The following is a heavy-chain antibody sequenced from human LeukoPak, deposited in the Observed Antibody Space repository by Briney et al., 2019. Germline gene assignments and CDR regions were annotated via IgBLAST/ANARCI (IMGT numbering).Heavy chain of an antibody. Sequence: GASVKVSCKTSGYTFTDNVVTWVRQAPGQGLEWMGSITVYNGNTNYAQKLQGRVTMTTDTSTSTAYMELRSLRSDDTAVYYCARCNYDYVWGSYRYTYFDYWGQGTLVTVSS. CDR2: ITVYNGNT. V-gene: IGHV1-18*01. J-gene: IGHJ4*02. CDR3: ARCNYDYVWGSYRYTYFDY. D-gene: IGHD3-16*02. CDR1: GYTFTDNV.